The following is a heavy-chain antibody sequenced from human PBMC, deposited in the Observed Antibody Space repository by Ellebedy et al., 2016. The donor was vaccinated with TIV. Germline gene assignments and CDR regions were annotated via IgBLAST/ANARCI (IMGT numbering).Heavy chain of an antibody. D-gene: IGHD6-19*01. CDR2: IIPIFGTA. J-gene: IGHJ3*02. CDR1: GGTFSSYA. Sequence: AASVKVSCKASGGTFSSYAISWVRQAPGQGLEWMGGIIPIFGTANYAQKFQGRVTITADESTSTAYMELSSLRSEDTAVYYCARKSIAVAGTGLFHAFDIWGQGTMVTVSS. V-gene: IGHV1-69*13. CDR3: ARKSIAVAGTGLFHAFDI.